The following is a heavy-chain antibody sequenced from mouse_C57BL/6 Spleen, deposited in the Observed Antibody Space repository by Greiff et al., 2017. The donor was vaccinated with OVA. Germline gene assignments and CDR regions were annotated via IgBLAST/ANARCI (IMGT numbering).Heavy chain of an antibody. D-gene: IGHD2-4*01. V-gene: IGHV1-26*01. CDR3: ARYHYDYDGGGY. Sequence: VQLQQSGPELVKPGASVKISCKVSGYTFTDYYMNWVKQSHGKSLGWIGDFNPNNGGTSYNQKFKGKATLTVDKSSSTAYMELRSLTSEDSAGYYCARYHYDYDGGGYRGQGTTLTVSS. J-gene: IGHJ2*01. CDR2: FNPNNGGT. CDR1: GYTFTDYY.